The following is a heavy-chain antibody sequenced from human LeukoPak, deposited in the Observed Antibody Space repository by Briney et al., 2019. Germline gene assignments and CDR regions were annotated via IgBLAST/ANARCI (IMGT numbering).Heavy chain of an antibody. CDR3: ARGLVVTAIRGNVHFDY. J-gene: IGHJ4*02. CDR1: GFTFSSYG. V-gene: IGHV3-30*03. CDR2: ISYDGSNK. D-gene: IGHD2-21*02. Sequence: PGGSLRLSCAASGFTFSSYGMHWVRQAPGKGLEWVAVISYDGSNKYYADSVKGRFTISRDNSKNTLYLQMNSLRAEDTAVYYCARGLVVTAIRGNVHFDYWGQGTLVTVSS.